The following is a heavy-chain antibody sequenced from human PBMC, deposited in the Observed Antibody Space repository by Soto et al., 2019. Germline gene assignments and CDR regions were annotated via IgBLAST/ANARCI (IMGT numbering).Heavy chain of an antibody. D-gene: IGHD6-6*01. CDR1: GFTFSYYG. Sequence: GGSLRLSCVASGFTFSYYGMSWVRQAPGKGLDWVSVISAGGGTTTYCADSVKGRFTISRDNSKNTLFLQMNSLTVDDTAIYYCAKRGPSSTSSGEDYRGHRTLVTV. CDR3: AKRGPSSTSSGEDY. J-gene: IGHJ4*01. CDR2: ISAGGGTTT. V-gene: IGHV3-23*01.